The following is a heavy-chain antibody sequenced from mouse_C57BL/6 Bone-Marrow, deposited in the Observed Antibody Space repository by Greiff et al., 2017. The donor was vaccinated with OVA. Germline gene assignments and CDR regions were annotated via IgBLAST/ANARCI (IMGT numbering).Heavy chain of an antibody. CDR3: ARGCDGYYDY. CDR2: ISDGGSYT. CDR1: GFTFSSYA. D-gene: IGHD2-3*01. J-gene: IGHJ2*01. Sequence: EVKLMESGGGLVKPGGSLKLSCAASGFTFSSYAMSWVRQTPEKRLEWVATISDGGSYTYYPDNVKGRFTISRDNAKNNLYLQMSHLKSEDTAMYYCARGCDGYYDYWGQGTTLTVSS. V-gene: IGHV5-4*03.